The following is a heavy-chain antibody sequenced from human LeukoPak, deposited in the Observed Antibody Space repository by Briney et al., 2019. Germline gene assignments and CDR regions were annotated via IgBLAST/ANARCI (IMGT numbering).Heavy chain of an antibody. CDR1: GSTFSRSA. J-gene: IGHJ4*02. CDR2: ISGNGQQT. CDR3: AKDANYLDSSGYLIPFDY. Sequence: GGSLRLSCSASGSTFSRSAMTWVRQLPGGGLEWVSSISGNGQQTYYGDSVKGRFSVSRDNSQNTLYLQMDSLRADDSALYYCAKDANYLDSSGYLIPFDYWGQGTLVTVSS. D-gene: IGHD3-22*01. V-gene: IGHV3-23*01.